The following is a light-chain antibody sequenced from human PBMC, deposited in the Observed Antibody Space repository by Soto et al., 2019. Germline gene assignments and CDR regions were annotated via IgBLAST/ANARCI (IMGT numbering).Light chain of an antibody. CDR3: QQYSESPPLFT. Sequence: DIVMTQSPDSLAVSLGERATINCKSSQSVLYTSYNKNLLAWYQQKPGQPPKLLIYWASTRESGVPDRFSGSVSGIDFTLTISSLQAEDVAVYYCQQYSESPPLFTFGPGTKVNI. J-gene: IGKJ3*01. CDR1: QSVLYTSYNKNL. V-gene: IGKV4-1*01. CDR2: WAS.